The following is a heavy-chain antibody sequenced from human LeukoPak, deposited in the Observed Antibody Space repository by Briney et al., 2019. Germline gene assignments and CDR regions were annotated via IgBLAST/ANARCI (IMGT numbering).Heavy chain of an antibody. CDR3: ARDHNYVWGSALTD. J-gene: IGHJ4*02. CDR1: GYTFTSYG. Sequence: AASVKVSCKASGYTFTSYGISWVRQAPGQGLEWMGWISTYNDNTNYAQKLQGRVTMTTDTSTSTAYMELRSLRSDDTAVYYCARDHNYVWGSALTDWGQGTLVTVSS. CDR2: ISTYNDNT. D-gene: IGHD3-16*01. V-gene: IGHV1-18*01.